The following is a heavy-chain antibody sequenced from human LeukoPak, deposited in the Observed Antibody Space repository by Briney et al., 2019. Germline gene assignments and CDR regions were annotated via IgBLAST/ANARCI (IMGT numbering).Heavy chain of an antibody. V-gene: IGHV1-8*01. CDR3: ARASSGYYYVYYYYYYMDV. J-gene: IGHJ6*03. Sequence: GASVKVSCKASGYTFTSYDINWVRQATGQGLEWMGWMNPNSGNTGYAQKFQGRVTMTRNTSISTAYMELSSLRSEDTAVYYCARASSGYYYVYYYYYYMDVWGKGTTVTISS. CDR2: MNPNSGNT. D-gene: IGHD3-22*01. CDR1: GYTFTSYD.